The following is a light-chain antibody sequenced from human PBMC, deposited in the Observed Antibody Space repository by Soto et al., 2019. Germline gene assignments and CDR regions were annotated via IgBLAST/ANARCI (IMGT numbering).Light chain of an antibody. V-gene: IGLV2-23*02. CDR1: SSDVGTYNL. CDR2: EVT. Sequence: QSVLAQPASVSGSPEQSVTISCTGTSSDVGTYNLVSWYQQHPGKAPKLIIYEVTERPSGVSNRFSGSKFGNTASLTISGLLPEDEADYYCCSYGDSSALPYVFGTGTKV. J-gene: IGLJ1*01. CDR3: CSYGDSSALPYV.